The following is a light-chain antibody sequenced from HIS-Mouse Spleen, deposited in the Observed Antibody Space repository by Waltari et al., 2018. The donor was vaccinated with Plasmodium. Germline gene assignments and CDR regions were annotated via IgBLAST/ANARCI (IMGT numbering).Light chain of an antibody. V-gene: IGKV3-15*01. J-gene: IGKJ3*01. CDR2: GAS. CDR3: QQYNNWSFT. Sequence: EIVMTQSPATLSVSPGERAPLSCRASHRVSSNLAWYQQKPGQAPRPLSYGASTRATGIPARFSGSGSGTEFTLTISSLQSEDFAVYYCQQYNNWSFTFGPGTKVDIK. CDR1: HRVSSN.